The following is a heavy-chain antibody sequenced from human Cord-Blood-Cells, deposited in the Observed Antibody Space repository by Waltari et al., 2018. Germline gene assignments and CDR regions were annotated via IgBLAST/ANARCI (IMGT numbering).Heavy chain of an antibody. J-gene: IGHJ4*02. Sequence: QVQLQESGPGLVKPSETLSLTCTVSGYSISSGYYWGWIRQPPGKGLEWIGSIYHSGSTYYTPSLKSRVTISVDTSKNQFSLKLSSVTAADTAVYYCASKGPSGSYYGAFDYWGQGTLVTVSS. CDR1: GYSISSGYY. D-gene: IGHD1-26*01. CDR3: ASKGPSGSYYGAFDY. CDR2: IYHSGST. V-gene: IGHV4-38-2*02.